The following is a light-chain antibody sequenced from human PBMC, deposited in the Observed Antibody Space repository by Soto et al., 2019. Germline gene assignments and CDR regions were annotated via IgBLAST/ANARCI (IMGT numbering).Light chain of an antibody. V-gene: IGKV3-11*01. Sequence: EIVLTQSPGTLSLSPGERATLSCRASQSVSNNYLAWYQQKPGQAPRLLIYGASNRATGIPARVSGSGSGTDFTLTISSLEPEDFAVSYCQQRSNWPTFGQGTKV. CDR1: QSVSNNY. CDR3: QQRSNWPT. J-gene: IGKJ1*01. CDR2: GAS.